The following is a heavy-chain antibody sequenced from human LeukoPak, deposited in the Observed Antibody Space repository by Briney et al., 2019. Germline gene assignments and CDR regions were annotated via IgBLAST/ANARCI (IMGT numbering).Heavy chain of an antibody. V-gene: IGHV3-23*01. D-gene: IGHD2-2*01. Sequence: GGSLRLSCAASGFTFSSYAMSWVRQAPGKGLEWVSTISGSGGSTYYADSVKGRFTISRDNSKNTLYLQMNSLRAEDTAVYYCAKGGCSSTSCYLRDFDYWGQGTLVTVSS. CDR3: AKGGCSSTSCYLRDFDY. J-gene: IGHJ4*02. CDR2: ISGSGGST. CDR1: GFTFSSYA.